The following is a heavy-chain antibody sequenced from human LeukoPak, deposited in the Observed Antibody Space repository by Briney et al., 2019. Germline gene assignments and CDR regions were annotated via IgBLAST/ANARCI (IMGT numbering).Heavy chain of an antibody. Sequence: ASVKVSCKASGYTFTSYYMHWVRQAPGQGLEWMGIINPSGGSTSYAQKFQGRVTMTRDTSTSTVYMELSSLRSEDTAVYYCARATMVRGHPGGYYGMDVWGQGTTVTVSS. D-gene: IGHD3-10*01. CDR1: GYTFTSYY. CDR3: ARATMVRGHPGGYYGMDV. J-gene: IGHJ6*02. V-gene: IGHV1-46*01. CDR2: INPSGGST.